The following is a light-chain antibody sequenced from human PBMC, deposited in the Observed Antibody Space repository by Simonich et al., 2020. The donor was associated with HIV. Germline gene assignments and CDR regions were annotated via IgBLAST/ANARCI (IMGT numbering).Light chain of an antibody. CDR2: FAS. V-gene: IGKV3-15*01. J-gene: IGKJ3*01. CDR3: QQYNNWPSPFT. Sequence: EIVLTQSPATLSLSPGDRATLSCRASQSVSSYLAWYQQKPGQAPRLLIYFASSRATGIPAMFSGSGFGTEFTLTISSMQSEDFALYYCQQYNNWPSPFTFGPGTKVDIK. CDR1: QSVSSY.